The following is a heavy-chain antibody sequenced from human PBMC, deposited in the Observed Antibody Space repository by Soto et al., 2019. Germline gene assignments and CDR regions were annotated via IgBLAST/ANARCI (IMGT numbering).Heavy chain of an antibody. D-gene: IGHD6-13*01. CDR3: ARRGPGTYFDS. J-gene: IGHJ4*02. CDR2: VSGSGGST. CDR1: GFTFSSYA. V-gene: IGHV3-23*01. Sequence: PVGSLRLSCAASGFTFSSYAMRWVRQAPGKGLERVTSVSGSGGSTYYADSVKGRFTISRDNSKNTLYLQMNSLRAEDTAVYYCARRGPGTYFDSWGQGTLATVS.